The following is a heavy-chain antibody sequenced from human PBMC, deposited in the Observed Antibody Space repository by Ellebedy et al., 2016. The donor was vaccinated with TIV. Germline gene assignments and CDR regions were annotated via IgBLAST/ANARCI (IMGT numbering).Heavy chain of an antibody. Sequence: GESLKISXAASAFTFSTFSMSWVRQAPGKGLEWVSAITGIGTSTYYADSVKGRFTISRDNSKSTLFLQMNSLRAEDTAIYYCAKAMGPGGRFDAFDIWGQGTLVTVSS. J-gene: IGHJ3*02. D-gene: IGHD3-16*01. CDR2: ITGIGTST. CDR1: AFTFSTFS. V-gene: IGHV3-23*01. CDR3: AKAMGPGGRFDAFDI.